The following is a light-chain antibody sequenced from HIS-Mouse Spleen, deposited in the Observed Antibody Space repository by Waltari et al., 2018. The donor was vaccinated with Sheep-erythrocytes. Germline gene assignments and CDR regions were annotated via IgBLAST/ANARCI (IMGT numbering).Light chain of an antibody. CDR2: AAS. Sequence: DIQMTQSPSSVSASVGDRVTFTCRASQGISSWVAWYQQKPGKAPKLLIYAASSLQSGVPSRFSGSGSGTDFTLTISSLQPEDFATYYCQQANSFPITFGQGTRLEIK. CDR1: QGISSW. J-gene: IGKJ5*01. V-gene: IGKV1-12*01. CDR3: QQANSFPIT.